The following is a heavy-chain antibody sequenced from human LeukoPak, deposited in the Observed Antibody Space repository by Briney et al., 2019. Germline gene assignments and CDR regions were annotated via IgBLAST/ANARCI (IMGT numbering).Heavy chain of an antibody. CDR2: ISYDGSNK. CDR3: ASPPNMYYYDSSGPIDY. CDR1: GFTFSSYA. J-gene: IGHJ4*02. D-gene: IGHD3-22*01. Sequence: GGSLRLSCAASGFTFSSYAMHWVRQAPGKGLYWVAVISYDGSNKYYADSVKGRFTISRDTSKNTLYLQMNSLRAEDTAVYYCASPPNMYYYDSSGPIDYWGQGTLVSVSS. V-gene: IGHV3-30-3*01.